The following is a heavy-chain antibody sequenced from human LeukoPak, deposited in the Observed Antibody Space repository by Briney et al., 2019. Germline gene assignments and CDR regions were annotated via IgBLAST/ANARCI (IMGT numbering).Heavy chain of an antibody. Sequence: PGGSLRLSCAASGFTFSIHAMNWVRQAPGEGPEWVSSISGSGGEVRYADSVKGRFTISRDNSQNTFYLRMNSLRVEDTAIYYCSKDLTTRSIGYFDYWGQGTLVTVSS. CDR3: SKDLTTRSIGYFDY. CDR2: ISGSGGEV. V-gene: IGHV3-23*01. D-gene: IGHD1-1*01. J-gene: IGHJ4*02. CDR1: GFTFSIHA.